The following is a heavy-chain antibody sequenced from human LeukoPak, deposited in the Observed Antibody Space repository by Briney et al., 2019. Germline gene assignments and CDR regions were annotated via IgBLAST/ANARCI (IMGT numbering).Heavy chain of an antibody. V-gene: IGHV3-23*01. D-gene: IGHD1-1*01. CDR1: GFTFSSDS. Sequence: GGSLRLSCAASGFTFSSDSMTWVRQAPGKGLEWVSSITDGGRRTYYADFVNGRFTISRDKYKHTVFLNMSSLRAEDSAMYYCAKNVHVSQEGSWGQGTRVTVSS. CDR2: ITDGGRRT. CDR3: AKNVHVSQEGS. J-gene: IGHJ5*02.